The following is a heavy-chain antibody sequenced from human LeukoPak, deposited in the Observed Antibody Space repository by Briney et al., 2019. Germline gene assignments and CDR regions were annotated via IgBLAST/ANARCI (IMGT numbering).Heavy chain of an antibody. J-gene: IGHJ4*02. V-gene: IGHV4-39*07. CDR1: GGSISSSSYY. CDR2: IYYSGST. CDR3: AREFAIIAAADY. Sequence: SETLSLTCTVSGGSISSSSYYWGWIRQPPGEGLEWIGSIYYSGSTYYNPSLKSRVTISVDTSKNQFSLKLSSVTAADTAVYYCAREFAIIAAADYWGQGTLVTVSS. D-gene: IGHD6-13*01.